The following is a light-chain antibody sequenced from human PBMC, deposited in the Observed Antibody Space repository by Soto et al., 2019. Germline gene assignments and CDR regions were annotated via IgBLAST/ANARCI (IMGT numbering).Light chain of an antibody. CDR1: HSISRW. J-gene: IGKJ1*01. V-gene: IGKV1-5*01. CDR2: DAS. CDR3: QQYNSYWT. Sequence: IHMTQSPASLSASVGYRVTITFRASHSISRWLAWYQQKPGKAPKLLIFDASSLESGVPSRFSGSGSGTEFTLTISSLQTDDFATYYCQQYNSYWTFGQGTKVDIK.